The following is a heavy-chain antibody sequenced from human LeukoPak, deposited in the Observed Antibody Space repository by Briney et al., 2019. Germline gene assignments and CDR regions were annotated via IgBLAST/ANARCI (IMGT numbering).Heavy chain of an antibody. CDR2: ISYDGSNK. V-gene: IGHV3-30*04. J-gene: IGHJ4*02. D-gene: IGHD2-2*01. CDR1: GFTFSSYA. CDR3: ARDFTSCYDLDY. Sequence: GSLRLSCTASGFTFSSYAMHWVRQAPGKGLEWVAVISYDGSNKYYADSVKGRFTISRDNSKNTLYLQMNSLRAEDTAVYYCARDFTSCYDLDYWGQGTLVTVSS.